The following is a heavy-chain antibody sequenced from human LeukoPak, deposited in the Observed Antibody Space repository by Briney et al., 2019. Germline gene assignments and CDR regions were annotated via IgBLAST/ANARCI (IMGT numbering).Heavy chain of an antibody. CDR2: ISASKANT. Sequence: ASVKVSCKASGQTFTCYGISWARQAPGQGLEWMGWISASKANTNYAQKLQGRVTMTTDTSTNTAYMELRSLRSDDTAVYYCARGWELHDWGQGTLVTVSS. CDR3: ARGWELHD. CDR1: GQTFTCYG. V-gene: IGHV1-18*01. D-gene: IGHD1-26*01. J-gene: IGHJ4*02.